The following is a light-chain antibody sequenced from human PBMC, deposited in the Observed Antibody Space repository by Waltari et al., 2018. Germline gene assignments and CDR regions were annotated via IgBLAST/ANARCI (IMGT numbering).Light chain of an antibody. Sequence: QSVLTQPPSASGTPGQRVTISCSGSSSNIGSNYVYWYQQLPGTAPNLLIYRNKQRASGVPDRFSGSKSCASASLAISGLRSEDEADYYCAAWDDSLSGSYVFGTGTKVTVL. CDR3: AAWDDSLSGSYV. J-gene: IGLJ1*01. V-gene: IGLV1-47*01. CDR2: RNK. CDR1: SSNIGSNY.